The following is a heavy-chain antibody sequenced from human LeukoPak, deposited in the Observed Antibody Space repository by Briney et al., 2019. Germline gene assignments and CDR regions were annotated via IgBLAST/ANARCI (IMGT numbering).Heavy chain of an antibody. CDR3: ARVGVGTVAGNYFDD. Sequence: PGGSLRLSCTASGFPVSSSYMNWVRQAPGKGLQWVSLIYSGGGTFYADSVKGRFTISRHNFENTLYLQMNNLRAEDTAVYYCARVGVGTVAGNYFDDWGQGTLVTVSS. CDR1: GFPVSSSY. CDR2: IYSGGGT. D-gene: IGHD6-19*01. V-gene: IGHV3-53*04. J-gene: IGHJ4*02.